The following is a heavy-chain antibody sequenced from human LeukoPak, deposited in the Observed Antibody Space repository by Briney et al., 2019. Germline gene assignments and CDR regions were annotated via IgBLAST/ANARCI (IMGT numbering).Heavy chain of an antibody. J-gene: IGHJ5*02. CDR1: GLAWSDYY. D-gene: IGHD1-14*01. Sequence: GLPHAASGLAWSDYYMRWIRQAPGKGLEWVSYISSSGSTIYYADSVKGRFTISRDNAKNSLYLQMNSLRAEDTAVYYCARNRGRSWFDPWGQGTLVTVSS. V-gene: IGHV3-11*01. CDR3: ARNRGRSWFDP. CDR2: ISSSGSTI.